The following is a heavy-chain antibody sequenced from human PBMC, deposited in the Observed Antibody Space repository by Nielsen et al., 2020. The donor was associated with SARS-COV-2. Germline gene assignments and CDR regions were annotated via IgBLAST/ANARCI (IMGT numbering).Heavy chain of an antibody. D-gene: IGHD3-16*02. CDR2: ISGSGGNT. J-gene: IGHJ6*02. V-gene: IGHV3-23*01. CDR1: GFTFSDYA. Sequence: GESLKISCAASGFTFSDYAMTWVRQAPGKGLEWVSAISGSGGNTYYADSVKGRFTISRDNGKNSLYLEMISLRAEDTALYYCAKGRRGVISYGMDVWGQGTTVTVSS. CDR3: AKGRRGVISYGMDV.